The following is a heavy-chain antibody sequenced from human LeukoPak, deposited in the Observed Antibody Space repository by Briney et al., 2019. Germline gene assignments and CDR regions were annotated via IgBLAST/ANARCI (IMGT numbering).Heavy chain of an antibody. Sequence: ASVKVSCKASGYTFTSYGTSWVRQAPGQGLEWMGWISAYNGNTNYAQKLQGRVTMTTDTSTGTAYMELRSLRSDDTAVYYCAREGGFCGGDYYSVEYFQHWGQGTLVTVSS. D-gene: IGHD2-21*02. CDR3: AREGGFCGGDYYSVEYFQH. CDR1: GYTFTSYG. J-gene: IGHJ1*01. V-gene: IGHV1-18*01. CDR2: ISAYNGNT.